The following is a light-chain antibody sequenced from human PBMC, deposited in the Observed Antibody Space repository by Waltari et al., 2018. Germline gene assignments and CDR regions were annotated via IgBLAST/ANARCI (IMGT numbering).Light chain of an antibody. J-gene: IGLJ1*01. CDR1: NSNIGAGYD. V-gene: IGLV1-40*01. Sequence: QSVLTQPPSVSGAPGQRVTISCTGRNSNIGAGYDVQWYQPLPGTPPNLRISGSSTRLAGVPDRFSGSKSGTSASLAITGLQAEDEADYYCQSYDSSLSGCVFGTGTKVTVL. CDR3: QSYDSSLSGCV. CDR2: GSS.